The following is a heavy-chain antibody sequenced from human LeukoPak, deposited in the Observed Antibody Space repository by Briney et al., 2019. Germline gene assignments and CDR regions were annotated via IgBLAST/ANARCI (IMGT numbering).Heavy chain of an antibody. D-gene: IGHD3-3*01. V-gene: IGHV3-23*01. CDR2: TSTSGGSA. CDR3: ARPAVLRFLEWLPDY. CDR1: GFTFSNNA. J-gene: IGHJ4*02. Sequence: PGGSLRLSCAASGFTFSNNAMSWVRQAPGKGLEWVSATSTSGGSAYYADSVKGRFTISRDNSKNTLYLQMNSLRAEDTAVYYCARPAVLRFLEWLPDYWGQGTLVTVSS.